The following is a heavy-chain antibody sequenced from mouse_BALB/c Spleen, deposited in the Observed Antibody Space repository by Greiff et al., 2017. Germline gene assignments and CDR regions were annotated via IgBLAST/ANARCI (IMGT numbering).Heavy chain of an antibody. Sequence: EVKLVESGGDLVKPGGSLKLSCAASGFTFSSYGMSWVRQTPDKRLEWVATISSGGSYTYYPDSVKGRFTISRDNAKNTLYLQMSSLKSEDTAMYYCARRYGYDGAWFAYWGQGTLVTVSA. D-gene: IGHD2-2*01. CDR2: ISSGGSYT. CDR1: GFTFSSYG. V-gene: IGHV5-6*02. CDR3: ARRYGYDGAWFAY. J-gene: IGHJ3*01.